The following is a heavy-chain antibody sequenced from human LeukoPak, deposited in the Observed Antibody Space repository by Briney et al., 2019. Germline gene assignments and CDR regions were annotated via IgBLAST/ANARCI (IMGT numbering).Heavy chain of an antibody. J-gene: IGHJ4*02. Sequence: GGSLRLSCAASGFTFSSYAMSWVRQAPGKGLEWVPAISGSGGSTYYADSVKGRFTISRDNSKNTLYLQMNSLRAEDTAVYYCAKAGAYDSSGYPGDTFDYWGQGTLVTVSS. CDR1: GFTFSSYA. D-gene: IGHD3-22*01. V-gene: IGHV3-23*01. CDR3: AKAGAYDSSGYPGDTFDY. CDR2: ISGSGGST.